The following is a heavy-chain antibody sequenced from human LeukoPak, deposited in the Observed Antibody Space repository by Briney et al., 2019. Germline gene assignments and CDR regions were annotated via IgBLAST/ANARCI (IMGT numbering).Heavy chain of an antibody. J-gene: IGHJ6*03. CDR3: AREYSSGWYGYYYYYMDV. CDR2: IYYSGST. Sequence: SETLSLTCTVSGGSISSSSYYWGWIRQPPGKGLEWIGSIYYSGSTYYNPSLKSRVTISVDTSKNQFSLKLSSVTAADTAVYYCAREYSSGWYGYYYYYMDVWGKGTTVTVSS. V-gene: IGHV4-39*07. CDR1: GGSISSSSYY. D-gene: IGHD6-19*01.